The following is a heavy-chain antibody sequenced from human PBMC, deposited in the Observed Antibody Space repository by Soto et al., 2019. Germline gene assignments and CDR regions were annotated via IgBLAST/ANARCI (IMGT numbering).Heavy chain of an antibody. Sequence: GGSLRLSCAASGFTFSTYWMHWVRQAPGKGLVGVSRINSDGSRTDYADSVKGRFTISRDNAKNTLYLQMNSLRAEDTAVYYCARPRGTRSSAFDIWGQGTMVTVSS. D-gene: IGHD3-16*01. CDR1: GFTFSTYW. CDR2: INSDGSRT. J-gene: IGHJ3*02. CDR3: ARPRGTRSSAFDI. V-gene: IGHV3-74*01.